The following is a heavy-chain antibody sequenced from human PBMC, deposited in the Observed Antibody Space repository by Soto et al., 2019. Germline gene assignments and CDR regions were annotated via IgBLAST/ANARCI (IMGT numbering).Heavy chain of an antibody. D-gene: IGHD3-22*01. CDR1: GGSISSSSYY. CDR3: ARVARYDSSGELDN. V-gene: IGHV4-39*07. Sequence: PSETLSLTCTVSGGSISSSSYYWGWIRQPPGKGLEWIGNIDYSGGTYYNPSVKSRVTISVDTSKNQFSLKLSSVTAADTAVYYSARVARYDSSGELDNWGQGTLVTVSS. J-gene: IGHJ4*02. CDR2: IDYSGGT.